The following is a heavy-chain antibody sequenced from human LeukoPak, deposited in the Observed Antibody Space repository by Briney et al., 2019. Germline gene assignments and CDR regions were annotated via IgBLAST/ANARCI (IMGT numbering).Heavy chain of an antibody. Sequence: SVKVSCKASGGTFSSYAISWVRQAPGQGLEWMGGIIPIFGTANYAQKFQGRVTMTADESTSTAYMELSSLRSEDTAVYYCARRTATVTTRLLNLAKYYYYYYSMDVWGQGTTVTVSS. D-gene: IGHD4-11*01. CDR3: ARRTATVTTRLLNLAKYYYYYYSMDV. CDR2: IIPIFGTA. CDR1: GGTFSSYA. J-gene: IGHJ6*02. V-gene: IGHV1-69*13.